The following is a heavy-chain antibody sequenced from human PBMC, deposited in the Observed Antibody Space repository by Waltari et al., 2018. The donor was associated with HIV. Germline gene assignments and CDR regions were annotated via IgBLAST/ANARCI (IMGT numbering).Heavy chain of an antibody. CDR1: GFTFSGPA. V-gene: IGHV3-23*01. Sequence: EVQLLEFGGALVQPGGSWRLSCAASGFTFSGPAMIGVRQAPGKGLEWVSAISGSGGSTDYADSVKGRFTISRDNSKNTLYLQMNSLRAEDTAVYYCAKGHYDFWSGSYYYGMDVWGQGTTVTVSS. D-gene: IGHD3-3*01. CDR2: ISGSGGST. J-gene: IGHJ6*02. CDR3: AKGHYDFWSGSYYYGMDV.